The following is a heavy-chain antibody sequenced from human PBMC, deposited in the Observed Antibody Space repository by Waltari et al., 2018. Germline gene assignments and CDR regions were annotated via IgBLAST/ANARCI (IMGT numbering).Heavy chain of an antibody. CDR2: IIPIFGTA. Sequence: QVQLVQSGAEVKKPGSSVKVSCKAPGCTFRSYAISWVRQAPGQGLEWMGGIIPIFGTANYAQKFQGRVTITADESTSTAYMELSSLRSEDTAVYYCARDGFTYYYGSGSYNYWGQGTLVTVSS. J-gene: IGHJ4*02. V-gene: IGHV1-69*13. CDR1: GCTFRSYA. CDR3: ARDGFTYYYGSGSYNY. D-gene: IGHD3-10*01.